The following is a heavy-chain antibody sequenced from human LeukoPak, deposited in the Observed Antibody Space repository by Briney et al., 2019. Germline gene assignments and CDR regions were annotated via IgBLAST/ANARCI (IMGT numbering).Heavy chain of an antibody. J-gene: IGHJ3*02. CDR1: GFTLSSYW. CDR2: IRQDGNEK. CDR3: ARDLTYYQDSSGYYYDAFDM. D-gene: IGHD3-22*01. Sequence: GGSLRLSCAASGFTLSSYWMTWVRQAPGKVLEWVANIRQDGNEKYYVGSVKGRFTISRDNAKNSLYLQMNSLRAEDTAVYYCARDLTYYQDSSGYYYDAFDMWGQGTMVTVSS. V-gene: IGHV3-7*04.